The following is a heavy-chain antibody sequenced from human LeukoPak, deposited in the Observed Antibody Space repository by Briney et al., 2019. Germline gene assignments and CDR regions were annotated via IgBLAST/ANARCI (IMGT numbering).Heavy chain of an antibody. CDR3: AKDLGYSFDY. V-gene: IGHV3-30*02. J-gene: IGHJ4*02. Sequence: SVKGRFTISRDDSKNTLYLQMNSLRPEGTAVYYCAKDLGYSFDYWGQGTLVTVSS. D-gene: IGHD7-27*01.